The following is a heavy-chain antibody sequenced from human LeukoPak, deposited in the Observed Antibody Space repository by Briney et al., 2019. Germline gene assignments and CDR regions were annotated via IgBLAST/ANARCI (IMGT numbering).Heavy chain of an antibody. CDR1: GFTFSSYA. CDR2: ISGSGGST. J-gene: IGHJ4*02. CDR3: AKDNYYGSGSFGY. V-gene: IGHV3-23*01. D-gene: IGHD3-10*01. Sequence: PGGSLRLSCAASGFTFSSYAMSWVREAPGEGLEGVSAISGSGGSTYYADSVKGRFTISRDNSKNTLYLQMNSLRAEDTAVYYCAKDNYYGSGSFGYWGQGTLVTVSS.